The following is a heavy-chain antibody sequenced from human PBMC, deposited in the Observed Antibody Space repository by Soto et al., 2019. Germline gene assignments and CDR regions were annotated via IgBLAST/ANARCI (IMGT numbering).Heavy chain of an antibody. Sequence: EVQLLESGGGLVQPGGSLRLSCAASGFTFSNFAMSWVRQAPGKGLEWVSAIGGGGGSTYYADSVKGRFTISRDNSKNQLYLQVNGLRAEDTALYYCAKTAEAVAGTVFGFWGQGTLVTVSS. D-gene: IGHD6-19*01. J-gene: IGHJ4*02. CDR1: GFTFSNFA. CDR2: IGGGGGST. V-gene: IGHV3-23*01. CDR3: AKTAEAVAGTVFGF.